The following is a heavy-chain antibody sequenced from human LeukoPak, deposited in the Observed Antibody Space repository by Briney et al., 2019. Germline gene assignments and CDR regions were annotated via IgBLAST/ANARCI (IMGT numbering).Heavy chain of an antibody. Sequence: SETLSLTCTVSGGSISSYYWSWIRQPPGKGLERIGYIYYSGSTNYNPSLKSRVTISVDTSKNQFSLKLSSVTAADTAVYYCAREAQQLGTFDYWGQGTLVTVSS. V-gene: IGHV4-59*01. CDR2: IYYSGST. J-gene: IGHJ4*02. D-gene: IGHD7-27*01. CDR3: AREAQQLGTFDY. CDR1: GGSISSYY.